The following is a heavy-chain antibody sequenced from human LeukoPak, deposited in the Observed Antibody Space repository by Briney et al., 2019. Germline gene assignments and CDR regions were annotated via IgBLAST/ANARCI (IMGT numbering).Heavy chain of an antibody. CDR2: IYSSGSI. CDR3: ARERLNAFDI. J-gene: IGHJ3*02. CDR1: AGSISSYY. D-gene: IGHD6-25*01. Sequence: SETLSLTCTVSAGSISSYYWSWIRQPAGKGLEWIGRIYSSGSINYNPSLKSRVTMSVETSKNQFSLSLRSVTAADTAVYYCARERLNAFDIWGQGTMVTVSS. V-gene: IGHV4-4*07.